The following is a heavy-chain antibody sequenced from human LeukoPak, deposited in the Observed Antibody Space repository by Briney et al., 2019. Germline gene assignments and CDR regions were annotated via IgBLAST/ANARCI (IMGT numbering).Heavy chain of an antibody. CDR1: GFTFSSYG. CDR3: AKDRPPYYYDSSGYYPDY. Sequence: PGGSLRLSCAASGFTFSSYGMHWVRQAPGKGLEWVAFIRYDGSNKYYADSVKGRFTISRDNSKNTLYLQMNSLRDEDTAVYYCAKDRPPYYYDSSGYYPDYWGQGTLVTVSS. D-gene: IGHD3-22*01. CDR2: IRYDGSNK. J-gene: IGHJ4*02. V-gene: IGHV3-30*02.